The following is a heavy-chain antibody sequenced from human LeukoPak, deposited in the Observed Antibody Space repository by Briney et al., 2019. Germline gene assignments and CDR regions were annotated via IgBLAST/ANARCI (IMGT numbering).Heavy chain of an antibody. CDR3: ARGARSVVPDASFDY. V-gene: IGHV3-7*01. Sequence: GGSLRLSCAASGFTFSSYWMSWVRKAPGKGLEWVANIKQDGSEKYYVDSVKGRFNISRDNAKNSLYLQMNSLGAEDTAVYYCARGARSVVPDASFDYWGQGTLVTVSS. J-gene: IGHJ4*02. D-gene: IGHD2-2*01. CDR1: GFTFSSYW. CDR2: IKQDGSEK.